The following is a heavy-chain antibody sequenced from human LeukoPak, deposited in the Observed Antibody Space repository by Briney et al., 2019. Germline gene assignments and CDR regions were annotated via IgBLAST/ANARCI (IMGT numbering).Heavy chain of an antibody. J-gene: IGHJ4*02. CDR3: AKCLGMVRGAPRD. V-gene: IGHV3-9*01. CDR2: ISWNSGSI. CDR1: GFTFDDYA. Sequence: GGSLRLSCAASGFTFDDYAMHWVRQAPGKGLEWVSGISWNSGSIGYADSVKGRFTISRDNAKNSLYLQMNSLRAEDTALYYCAKCLGMVRGAPRDWGQGTLVTVSS. D-gene: IGHD3-10*01.